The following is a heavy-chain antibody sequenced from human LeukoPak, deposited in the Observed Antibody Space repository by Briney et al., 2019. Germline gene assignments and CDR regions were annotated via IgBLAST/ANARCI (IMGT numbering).Heavy chain of an antibody. J-gene: IGHJ4*02. D-gene: IGHD2-15*01. CDR1: GGSISGRSYY. Sequence: PSETLSLTSSVSGGSISGRSYYWGWIRQPPGKGLEWIGSFYYTGITYFNPSLKGRVTVSVDTSRKHFSLKLTSVTAADTAVYYCARGPVVVVAATHYFDSWGQGTLVTVSS. CDR2: FYYTGIT. V-gene: IGHV4-39*07. CDR3: ARGPVVVVAATHYFDS.